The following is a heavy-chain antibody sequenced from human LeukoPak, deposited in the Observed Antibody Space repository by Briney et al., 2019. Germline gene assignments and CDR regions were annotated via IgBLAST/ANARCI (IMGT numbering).Heavy chain of an antibody. CDR3: AKVLGYFDIP. Sequence: EGSLRLSCAASGFTFSSYGMSWVRQAPGKGLEWVSAISGSGGSTYYADSVKGRFTISRDNSKNTLYLQMNSLRAEDTAVYYCAKVLGYFDIPWGQGTLVTVSS. CDR2: ISGSGGST. D-gene: IGHD3-9*01. V-gene: IGHV3-23*01. CDR1: GFTFSSYG. J-gene: IGHJ4*02.